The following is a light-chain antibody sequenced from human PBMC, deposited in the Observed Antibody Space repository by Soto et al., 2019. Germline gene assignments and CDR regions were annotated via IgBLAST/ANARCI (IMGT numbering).Light chain of an antibody. CDR3: QQYNRWPVT. CDR2: GES. CDR1: QSVSRN. V-gene: IGKV3-15*01. J-gene: IGKJ3*01. Sequence: EIVMTQSPATLSVSPGERATLSCRASQSVSRNLAWYQQKPGQAPRLLIYGESTRATGITARFSSSGSGTEFSIIISSLQSEDFAVYYCQQYNRWPVTFGPGTKVDI.